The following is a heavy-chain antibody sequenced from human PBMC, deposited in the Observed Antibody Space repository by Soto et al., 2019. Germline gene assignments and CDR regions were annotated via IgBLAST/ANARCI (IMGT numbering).Heavy chain of an antibody. CDR1: GYDFTSYG. CDR2: ISAYNGKR. Sequence: QGQLLQSGDEVKKPGASVRVSCRASGYDFTSYGISWVRQAPGQGLEWVSWISAYNGKRDTAQKFQGRVTMTLDTSTDTAHMEPRELTSADTAVYYCARGRIVASIHDAFEIWGQGTMVAVSS. D-gene: IGHD2-21*01. V-gene: IGHV1-18*01. J-gene: IGHJ3*02. CDR3: ARGRIVASIHDAFEI.